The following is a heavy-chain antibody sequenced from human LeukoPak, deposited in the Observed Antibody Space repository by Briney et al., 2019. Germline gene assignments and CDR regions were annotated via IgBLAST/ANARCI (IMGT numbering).Heavy chain of an antibody. CDR3: ARSTNPTYYFDY. Sequence: GGSLRLSCEASGFTFSSHWMSWVRQAPGKGLEWVAIIKQGGSEKDYVDSVTGRFTISRDNAKNSLYLQMNSLRAEDTAVYYCARSTNPTYYFDYWGQGTLVTVSS. D-gene: IGHD2-8*01. J-gene: IGHJ4*02. V-gene: IGHV3-7*01. CDR1: GFTFSSHW. CDR2: IKQGGSEK.